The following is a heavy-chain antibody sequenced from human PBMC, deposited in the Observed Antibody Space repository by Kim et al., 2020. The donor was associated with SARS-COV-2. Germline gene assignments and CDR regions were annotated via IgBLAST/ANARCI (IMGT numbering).Heavy chain of an antibody. CDR2: IIPILGIA. D-gene: IGHD2-15*01. CDR3: ARACSGGSCYYFDY. Sequence: SVKVSCKASGGTFSSYAISWVLQAPGQGLEWMGRIIPILGIANYAQKFQGRVTITADKSTSTAYMELSSLRSEDTAVYYCARACSGGSCYYFDYWGQGTLVTVSS. CDR1: GGTFSSYA. V-gene: IGHV1-69*04. J-gene: IGHJ4*02.